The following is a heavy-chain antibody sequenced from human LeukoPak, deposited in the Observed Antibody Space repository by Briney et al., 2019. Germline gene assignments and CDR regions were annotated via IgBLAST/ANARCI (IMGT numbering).Heavy chain of an antibody. CDR1: GFTFSTYA. D-gene: IGHD1/OR15-1a*01. Sequence: GGSLRLSCAASGFTFSTYAMLWVRQAPGKGLEYVSSISGNGGYTYYASSVKGRFTISRDNSKNTLFLQMGSLRAEDMAVYYCAAQGTTTGGFDPWGQGTPVTVSS. CDR3: AAQGTTTGGFDP. V-gene: IGHV3-64*01. CDR2: ISGNGGYT. J-gene: IGHJ5*02.